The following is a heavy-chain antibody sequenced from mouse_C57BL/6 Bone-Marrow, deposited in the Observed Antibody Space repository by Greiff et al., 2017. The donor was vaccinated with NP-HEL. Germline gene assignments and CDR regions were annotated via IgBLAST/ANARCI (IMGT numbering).Heavy chain of an antibody. CDR2: ISNLAYSI. V-gene: IGHV5-15*01. J-gene: IGHJ1*03. D-gene: IGHD1-1*01. CDR1: GFTFSDYG. CDR3: ARRYGSSYVYFDV. Sequence: EVQLVESGGGSVQPGGSLKLSCAASGFTFSDYGMAWVRQAPRKGPEWVAFISNLAYSIYYADTVTGRVTISRENAKNTPYLEMSSLTSEDTAMYYCARRYGSSYVYFDVWDTGTTVTVSS.